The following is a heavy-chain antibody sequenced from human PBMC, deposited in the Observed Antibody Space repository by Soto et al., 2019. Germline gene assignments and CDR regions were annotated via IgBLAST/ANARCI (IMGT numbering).Heavy chain of an antibody. Sequence: PGGSLRLSCAASGFTFSNAWMNWVRQAPGKGLEWVGRIKSKTDGGTTDYAAPVKGRFTISRDDSKNTLYLQMNSLKTEDTAVYHCTTPETPVYYYGSGSYYRRYFDYWGQGT. V-gene: IGHV3-15*07. D-gene: IGHD3-10*01. CDR3: TTPETPVYYYGSGSYYRRYFDY. CDR1: GFTFSNAW. J-gene: IGHJ4*02. CDR2: IKSKTDGGTT.